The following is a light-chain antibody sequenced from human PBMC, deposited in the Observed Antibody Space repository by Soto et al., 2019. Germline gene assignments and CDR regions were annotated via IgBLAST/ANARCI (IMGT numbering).Light chain of an antibody. V-gene: IGKV1-9*01. Sequence: IQLTKSPSFLSASVGERVTITCQASQRVXSYFDWYQQKPGKAPKVLXDYASTLQRGVPSRLSGSGSGTEFTLTISSLQPEDFANYYCQQLKSDTRTFGGGTKVDIK. CDR1: QRVXSY. J-gene: IGKJ4*02. CDR2: YAS. CDR3: QQLKSDTRT.